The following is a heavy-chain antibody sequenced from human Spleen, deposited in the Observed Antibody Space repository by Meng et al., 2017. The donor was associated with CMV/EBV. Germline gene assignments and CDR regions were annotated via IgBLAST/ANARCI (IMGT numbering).Heavy chain of an antibody. Sequence: GESLKISCLASGFTFSDYTMNWVRQAPGKGLEWVSSLSYHSNYIYYADSVKGRFTISRDNAKNSLYLQMNSLRAEDTAVYYCARDNPDSDNFDYWGQGTLVTVSS. J-gene: IGHJ4*02. D-gene: IGHD3-22*01. CDR3: ARDNPDSDNFDY. CDR2: LSYHSNYI. V-gene: IGHV3-21*01. CDR1: GFTFSDYT.